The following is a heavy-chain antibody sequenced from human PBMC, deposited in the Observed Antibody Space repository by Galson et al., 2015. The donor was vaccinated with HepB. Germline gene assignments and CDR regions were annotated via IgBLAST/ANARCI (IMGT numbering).Heavy chain of an antibody. CDR3: AREAGDRRGYYHLVPELYFEY. CDR2: INSDGIST. CDR1: GFTVSTYW. V-gene: IGHV3-74*01. D-gene: IGHD3-22*01. J-gene: IGHJ4*01. Sequence: SLRLSCAASGFTVSTYWMHWVRQGPGKGLVWVSRINSDGISTSYADSVKGRFTISRDNAENTLYLQLNSLRAVDTAVYYCAREAGDRRGYYHLVPELYFEYWGHGTLVTVSS.